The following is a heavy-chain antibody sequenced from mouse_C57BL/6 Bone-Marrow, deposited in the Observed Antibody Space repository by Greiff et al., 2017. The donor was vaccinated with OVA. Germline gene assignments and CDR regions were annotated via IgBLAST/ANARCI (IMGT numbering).Heavy chain of an antibody. J-gene: IGHJ3*01. CDR3: ARDDYYNWFAF. Sequence: QVQLQQPGAELVMPGASVKLSCKASGYTFTSYWMHWVKQRPGQGLEWIGEIDPSDSYTNYNQKFKGKSTLTVDKSSSTAYMQLSSLTSEDSAVCYSARDDYYNWFAFEGRGTLITVSA. D-gene: IGHD2-3*01. CDR1: GYTFTSYW. CDR2: IDPSDSYT. V-gene: IGHV1-69*01.